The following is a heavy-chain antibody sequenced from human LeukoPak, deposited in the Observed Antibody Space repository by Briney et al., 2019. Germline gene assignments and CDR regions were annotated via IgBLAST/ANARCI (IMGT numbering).Heavy chain of an antibody. Sequence: SETLSLTCAVYGGAFSGYYWTWIRQPPGKGLEWIGEIHYSGSATYNPSLKSRATISVDTSKNQFSLKLSSLTAADTAVHYCARENKRGNAFDIWGQGTMVTVSS. CDR3: ARENKRGNAFDI. CDR1: GGAFSGYY. CDR2: IHYSGSA. J-gene: IGHJ3*02. V-gene: IGHV4-34*01. D-gene: IGHD7-27*01.